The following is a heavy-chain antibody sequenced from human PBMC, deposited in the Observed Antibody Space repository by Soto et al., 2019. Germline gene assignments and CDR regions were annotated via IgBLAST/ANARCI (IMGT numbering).Heavy chain of an antibody. CDR1: GGTFSSYA. D-gene: IGHD4-17*01. J-gene: IGHJ5*02. V-gene: IGHV1-69*01. Sequence: QVQLVQSGAEVKKPGSSVKVSCKASGGTFSSYAISWVRQAPGQGLELMGGIIPIFGTANYAQKFQGRVTITADESTSTAYMELSSLRSEDTAVYYCARGAPTTVVTPGGWFDPWGQGTLVTVSS. CDR3: ARGAPTTVVTPGGWFDP. CDR2: IIPIFGTA.